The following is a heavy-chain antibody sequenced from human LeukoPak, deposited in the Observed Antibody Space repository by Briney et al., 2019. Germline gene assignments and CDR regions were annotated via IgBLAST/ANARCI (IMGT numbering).Heavy chain of an antibody. CDR3: AKDHSDEALLS. D-gene: IGHD1-26*01. J-gene: IGHJ3*01. V-gene: IGHV3-66*02. Sequence: GGSLRLSCAASGFTVSSNYMSWVRQAPGKGLEWVSVIYSGGSTYYADSVKGRFTISRDNSKNTLYLQMNSLRAEDTAVYYCAKDHSDEALLSWGQGTMVTVSS. CDR2: IYSGGST. CDR1: GFTVSSNY.